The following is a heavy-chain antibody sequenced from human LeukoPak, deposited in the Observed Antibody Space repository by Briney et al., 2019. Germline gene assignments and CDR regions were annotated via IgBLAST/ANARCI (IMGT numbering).Heavy chain of an antibody. CDR1: GFIVSSNY. CDR3: ARTRTYSYDSSGHYYPTHFDY. D-gene: IGHD3-22*01. V-gene: IGHV3-66*01. J-gene: IGHJ4*02. Sequence: GGSLRLSCAASGFIVSSNYMSWVRQAPGKGLEWVSVIYSGGTTYYADSVKGRFTISRDNRKNTLYLQMNSLRAEDTAVYYCARTRTYSYDSSGHYYPTHFDYWGQGTLVTVSS. CDR2: IYSGGTT.